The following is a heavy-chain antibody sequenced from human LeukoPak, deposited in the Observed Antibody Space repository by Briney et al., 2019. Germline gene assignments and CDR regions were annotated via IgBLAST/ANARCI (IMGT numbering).Heavy chain of an antibody. CDR3: AKGLYSSGWPPGWDY. CDR1: GFTFSSYG. V-gene: IGHV3-30*02. CDR2: IRYDGSNK. D-gene: IGHD6-19*01. J-gene: IGHJ4*02. Sequence: GGSLRLSCAASGFTFSSYGMHWVRQAPGKGLEWVAFIRYDGSNKYYADSVKGRFTISRDNSKNTLYLLMNSLRAEDTAVYYCAKGLYSSGWPPGWDYWGQGTLVTVSS.